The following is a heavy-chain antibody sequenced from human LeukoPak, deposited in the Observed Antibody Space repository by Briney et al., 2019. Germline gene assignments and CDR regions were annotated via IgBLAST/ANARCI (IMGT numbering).Heavy chain of an antibody. CDR1: GYTFTSYD. V-gene: IGHV1-8*03. CDR3: ARGVRTIFGVVIIYYFDY. CDR2: MNPNSSNT. Sequence: ASVKVSRKASGYTFTSYDINWVRQATGQGLEWMGWMNPNSSNTGYAQKFQGRVTITRNTSISTAYMELSSLRSEDTAVYYCARGVRTIFGVVIIYYFDYWGQGTLVTVSS. D-gene: IGHD3-3*01. J-gene: IGHJ4*02.